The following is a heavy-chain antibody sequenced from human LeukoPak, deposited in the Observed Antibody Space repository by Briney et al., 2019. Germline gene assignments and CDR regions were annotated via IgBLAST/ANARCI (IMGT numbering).Heavy chain of an antibody. V-gene: IGHV4-39*07. D-gene: IGHD3-22*01. J-gene: IGHJ4*02. CDR2: IYYSGST. CDR3: VRDISPYDSSGYNYFDY. CDR1: GGSISSSSYY. Sequence: PSETLSLTCTVSGGSISSSSYYWGWIRQPPGKGLEWIGSIYYSGSTYYNPSLKSRVTISVDTSKNQFSLKLSSVTAADTAVYYCVRDISPYDSSGYNYFDYWGQGTLVTVSS.